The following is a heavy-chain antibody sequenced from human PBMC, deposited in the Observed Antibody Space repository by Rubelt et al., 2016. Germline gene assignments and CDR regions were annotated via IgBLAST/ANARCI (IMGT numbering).Heavy chain of an antibody. J-gene: IGHJ2*01. V-gene: IGHV4-61*05. Sequence: QLQLQESCPGLVKPSETLSLTCTVSGGSISSSSYYWGWIRQPPGKGLEWIGYINYSARTNYNPSVKSRVTISVGRSKNQFSLKLSSVTAADTAVYYCAKSLSSSWYGATGRFDLWGRGTLVTVSS. CDR1: GGSISSSSYY. D-gene: IGHD6-13*01. CDR3: AKSLSSSWYGATGRFDL. CDR2: INYSART.